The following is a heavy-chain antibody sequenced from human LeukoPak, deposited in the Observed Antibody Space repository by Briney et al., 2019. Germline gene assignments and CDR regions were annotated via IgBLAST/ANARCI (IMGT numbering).Heavy chain of an antibody. V-gene: IGHV5-51*01. CDR3: VRQEGLYTYDGRGPLSYNLDV. Sequence: GESLKISCKGSGHNFAGHWIGWVRQRPGKGPEWMGIIFPDDSDTRYSPSFQGQVSISADKSISTAYLQWNSLKASDTAIYYCVRQEGLYTYDGRGPLSYNLDVWGQGTTVIVSS. D-gene: IGHD3-22*01. CDR2: IFPDDSDT. J-gene: IGHJ6*02. CDR1: GHNFAGHW.